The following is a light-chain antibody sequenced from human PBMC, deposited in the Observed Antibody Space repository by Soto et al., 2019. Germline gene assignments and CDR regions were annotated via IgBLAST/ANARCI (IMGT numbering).Light chain of an antibody. J-gene: IGLJ2*01. Sequence: QSVLTQPASVSGSPGQSITISCTGTSSDVGSYNLVSWYQQHPGKAPKLLIYGDNRRPSGVSNRFSGSKSGNTASLTISGLQAEDEADYYCCSKASSSTLLFGGGTKLTVL. CDR2: GDN. V-gene: IGLV2-23*01. CDR3: CSKASSSTLL. CDR1: SSDVGSYNL.